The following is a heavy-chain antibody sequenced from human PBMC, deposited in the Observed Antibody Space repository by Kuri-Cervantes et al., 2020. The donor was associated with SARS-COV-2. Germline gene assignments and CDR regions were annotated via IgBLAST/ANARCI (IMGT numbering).Heavy chain of an antibody. CDR1: SIFSYS. Sequence: SIFSYSMNWIRQPPGKGLEWIGSIYYSGSTYYNPSLKSRVTISVDTSKNQFSLKLSSVTAADTAVYYCARRYNWNDGDYFDYWGQGTLVTVSS. J-gene: IGHJ4*02. CDR2: IYYSGST. D-gene: IGHD1-20*01. V-gene: IGHV4-39*01. CDR3: ARRYNWNDGDYFDY.